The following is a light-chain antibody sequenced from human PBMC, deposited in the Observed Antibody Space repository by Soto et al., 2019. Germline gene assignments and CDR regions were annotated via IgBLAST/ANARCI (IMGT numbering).Light chain of an antibody. Sequence: DIQMTQSPSTLSASVGDRVTITCRASQSISSWLAWYQQKPGTAPKLLIYKASTLQSGVPSRFSGSGSGTEFTLTISSLQPDDSATYYCQLYNDNWTLCQETKVDIK. CDR1: QSISSW. CDR2: KAS. CDR3: QLYNDNWT. J-gene: IGKJ1*01. V-gene: IGKV1-5*03.